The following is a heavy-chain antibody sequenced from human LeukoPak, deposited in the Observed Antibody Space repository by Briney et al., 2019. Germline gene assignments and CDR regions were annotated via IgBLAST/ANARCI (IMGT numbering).Heavy chain of an antibody. J-gene: IGHJ4*02. Sequence: SQALSLTCTVWGGSLRSGEYFWIWLRQPPGKGLEWIAYIFYSGSTYYNPSLKSRVTISVGTSKNQFSLKLSSVTAADTAVYYCARLKPYYFDYWGQGTLVTVSS. CDR1: GGSLRSGEYF. CDR2: IFYSGST. V-gene: IGHV4-30-4*01. CDR3: ARLKPYYFDY.